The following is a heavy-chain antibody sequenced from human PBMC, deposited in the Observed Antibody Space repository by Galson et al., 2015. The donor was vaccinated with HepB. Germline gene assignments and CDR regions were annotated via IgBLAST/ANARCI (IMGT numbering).Heavy chain of an antibody. D-gene: IGHD3-10*01. Sequence: SVKVSCKASGYTFTSYGISWVRQAPGQGLEWMGWISAYNGNTNYAQKLQGRVTMTTDTSTSTAYMELRSLRSDDTAVYYCARGSDYYGSGSYLGWGQGTLVTVPS. CDR2: ISAYNGNT. J-gene: IGHJ4*02. V-gene: IGHV1-18*04. CDR3: ARGSDYYGSGSYLG. CDR1: GYTFTSYG.